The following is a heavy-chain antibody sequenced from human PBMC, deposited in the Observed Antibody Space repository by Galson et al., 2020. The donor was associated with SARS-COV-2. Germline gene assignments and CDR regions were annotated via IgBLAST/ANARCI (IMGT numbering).Heavy chain of an antibody. D-gene: IGHD2-21*01. J-gene: IGHJ6*03. CDR2: IWYDGSNK. V-gene: IGHV3-33*01. Sequence: LSLTCAASGFTFSSYGMHWVRQAPGKGLEWVAVIWYDGSNKYYADSVKGRFTISRDNSKNTLYLQMNSLRAEDTAVYYCARDEVWWIGGNYYMDVWGKGTTVTVSS. CDR1: GFTFSSYG. CDR3: ARDEVWWIGGNYYMDV.